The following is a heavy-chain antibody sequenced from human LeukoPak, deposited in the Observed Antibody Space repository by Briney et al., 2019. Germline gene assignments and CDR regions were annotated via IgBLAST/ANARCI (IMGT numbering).Heavy chain of an antibody. Sequence: GGSLRLSCAASGFTFSSYWMHWVRQAPGKGLVWVSRINSDGSSTSYADSVKGRFTISRDNAKNTLYLQMNSLRAEDTAVYYCASNYYGSGSYEVGGQGTLVTVSS. D-gene: IGHD3-10*01. CDR2: INSDGSST. CDR3: ASNYYGSGSYEV. J-gene: IGHJ4*02. CDR1: GFTFSSYW. V-gene: IGHV3-74*01.